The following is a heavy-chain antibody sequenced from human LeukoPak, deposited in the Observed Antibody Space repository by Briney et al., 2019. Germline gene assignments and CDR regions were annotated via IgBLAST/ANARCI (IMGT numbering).Heavy chain of an antibody. CDR1: GFTFSSYA. CDR3: AKSRTITLRPAFDY. J-gene: IGHJ4*02. V-gene: IGHV3-23*01. CDR2: ISGSGGST. Sequence: PGGSLRLSCAASGFTFSSYAMSWVRQAPGKGLEWVSAISGSGGSTYYADSVKGRFTISRDNSKNTLYLQMHSLRAEDTAVYYCAKSRTITLRPAFDYWGQGTLVTVSS. D-gene: IGHD5-12*01.